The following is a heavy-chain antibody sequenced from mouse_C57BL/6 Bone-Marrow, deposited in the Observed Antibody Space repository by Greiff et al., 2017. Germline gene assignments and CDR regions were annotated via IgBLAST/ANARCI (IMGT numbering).Heavy chain of an antibody. CDR1: GFNIKDDY. CDR2: IDPENGDT. V-gene: IGHV14-4*01. J-gene: IGHJ2*01. Sequence: EVQLQQSGAELVRPGASVKLSCTASGFNIKDDYMHWVKQRPEQGLEWIGWIDPENGDTEYASKFQGKATITADASSNTAYLQLSSLTSEDTAVYYCTTLYDYGGDYWGQGTTLTVSS. CDR3: TTLYDYGGDY. D-gene: IGHD2-4*01.